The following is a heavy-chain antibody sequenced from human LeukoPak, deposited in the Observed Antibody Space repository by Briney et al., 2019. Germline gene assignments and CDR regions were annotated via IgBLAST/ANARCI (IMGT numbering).Heavy chain of an antibody. J-gene: IGHJ4*02. CDR3: ARFDIVATGVLDYFDY. Sequence: ASVKVSCKASGYTFTGYYMHWVRQAPGQGLEWMGGIIPIFGTANYAQKFQGRVTITADESTSTAYMELSSLRSEDTAVYYCARFDIVATGVLDYFDYWGQGTLVTVSS. D-gene: IGHD5-12*01. V-gene: IGHV1-69*13. CDR1: GYTFTGYY. CDR2: IIPIFGTA.